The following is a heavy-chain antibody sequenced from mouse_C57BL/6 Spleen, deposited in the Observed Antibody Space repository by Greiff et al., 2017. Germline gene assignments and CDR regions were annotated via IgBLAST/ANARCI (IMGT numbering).Heavy chain of an antibody. Sequence: VTLKVSGPGILQSSQTLSLTCSFSGFSLSTSGMGVSWIRQPSGQGLEWLAPIYWDDDKRYNPSMKSQPTISKDTSRNQVFLKITSVDTADTATDYCARRAQTAQATYYFDYWGQGTTLTVSS. CDR1: GFSLSTSGMG. J-gene: IGHJ2*01. CDR2: IYWDDDK. V-gene: IGHV8-12*01. CDR3: ARRAQTAQATYYFDY. D-gene: IGHD3-2*02.